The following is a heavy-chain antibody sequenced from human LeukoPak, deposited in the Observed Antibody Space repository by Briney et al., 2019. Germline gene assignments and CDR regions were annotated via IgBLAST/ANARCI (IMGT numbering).Heavy chain of an antibody. V-gene: IGHV4-31*03. CDR3: ARSLMYYVPTPYDY. J-gene: IGHJ4*02. D-gene: IGHD2-8*01. CDR1: GGSISSGGYY. CDR2: IYYSGST. Sequence: SQTLSLTCTVSGGSISSGGYYWSWIRQHPGKGLEWIGYIYYSGSTNYNPSLKSRVTISVDTSKNQFSLKLSSVTAADTAVYYCARSLMYYVPTPYDYWGQGTLVTVSS.